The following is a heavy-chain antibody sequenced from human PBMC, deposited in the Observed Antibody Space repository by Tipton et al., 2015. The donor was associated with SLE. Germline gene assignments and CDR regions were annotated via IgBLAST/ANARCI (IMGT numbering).Heavy chain of an antibody. J-gene: IGHJ3*02. CDR2: IYYSGST. Sequence: TLSLTCTVSGGSISSSSYYWGWIRQPPGKGLEWIGSIYYSGSTYYNPSLKSRVTIPVDTSKNQFSLKLSSVTAADTAVYYCARGDSSSWYADAFDIWGQGTMVTVSS. D-gene: IGHD6-13*01. V-gene: IGHV4-39*07. CDR1: GGSISSSSYY. CDR3: ARGDSSSWYADAFDI.